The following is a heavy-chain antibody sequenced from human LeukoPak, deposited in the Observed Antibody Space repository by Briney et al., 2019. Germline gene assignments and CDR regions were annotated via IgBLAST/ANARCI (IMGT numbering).Heavy chain of an antibody. J-gene: IGHJ4*02. Sequence: GGSLRLSCAASGFTFDDHAMHWVRQAPGKGLEWVSGISWNSGSIGYADSVKDRFTISRDNAKNSLYLQMNSLRAEDTAVYYCARGGDYGDYDFFDYWGQGTLVTVSS. V-gene: IGHV3-9*01. CDR3: ARGGDYGDYDFFDY. D-gene: IGHD4-17*01. CDR1: GFTFDDHA. CDR2: ISWNSGSI.